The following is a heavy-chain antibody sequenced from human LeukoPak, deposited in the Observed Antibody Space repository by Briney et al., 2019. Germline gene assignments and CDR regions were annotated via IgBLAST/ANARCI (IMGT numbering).Heavy chain of an antibody. J-gene: IGHJ6*03. CDR3: ARVSWFPGTSYYYMDV. Sequence: SETLSLTCTVSGGSISSSSYYWGWIRQPPGKGLEWIGSIYYSGSTYYNPSLKSRVTISVDTSKNQFSLKLSSVTAADTAVCYCARVSWFPGTSYYYMDVWGKGTTVTVSS. D-gene: IGHD1-1*01. V-gene: IGHV4-39*07. CDR1: GGSISSSSYY. CDR2: IYYSGST.